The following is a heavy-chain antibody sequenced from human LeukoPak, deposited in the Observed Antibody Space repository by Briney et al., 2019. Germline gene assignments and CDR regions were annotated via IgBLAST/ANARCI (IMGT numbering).Heavy chain of an antibody. CDR1: GLSLNSYA. D-gene: IGHD6-13*01. CDR3: ASKGWRSSWPFDY. CDR2: IKQDGSEK. J-gene: IGHJ4*02. V-gene: IGHV3-7*01. Sequence: GRSLRLSCAASGLSLNSYAIHWVRQAPGKGLEWVANIKQDGSEKYYVDSVKGRFTISRDNAKNSLYLQMNSLRAEDTAVYYCASKGWRSSWPFDYWGQGTLVTVSS.